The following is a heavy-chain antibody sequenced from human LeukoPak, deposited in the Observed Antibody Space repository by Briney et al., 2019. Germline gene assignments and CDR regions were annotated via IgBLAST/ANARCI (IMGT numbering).Heavy chain of an antibody. CDR2: ISDSGGST. CDR1: EFTFSSYG. J-gene: IGHJ4*02. D-gene: IGHD3-10*01. CDR3: AKEGVGEFFDY. Sequence: PGGSLRLSCAASEFTFSSYGMNWVRQAPGKGLEWVSGISDSGGSTYYTDSVKGRFTISRDNSKNTLYLQMNSLRAEDTAVYYCAKEGVGEFFDYWGQGTLVTVSS. V-gene: IGHV3-23*01.